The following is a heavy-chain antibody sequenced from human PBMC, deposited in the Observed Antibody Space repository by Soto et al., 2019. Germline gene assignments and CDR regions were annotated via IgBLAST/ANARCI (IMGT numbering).Heavy chain of an antibody. V-gene: IGHV4-30-4*01. CDR2: IYYSGST. J-gene: IGHJ5*02. CDR1: GGSISSGDYY. CDR3: ARDYSSVRYRYGYGGNWFDP. D-gene: IGHD5-18*01. Sequence: SETLSLTCTVSGGSISSGDYYWSWIRQPPGKGLEWIGYIYYSGSTYYNPSLKSRVTISVDTSNNQFSLKLSSVTAADTAVYYCARDYSSVRYRYGYGGNWFDPWGQGTLVTVSS.